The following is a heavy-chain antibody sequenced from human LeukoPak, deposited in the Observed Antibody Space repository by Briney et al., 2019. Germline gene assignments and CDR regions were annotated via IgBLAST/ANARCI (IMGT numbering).Heavy chain of an antibody. J-gene: IGHJ6*03. D-gene: IGHD6-13*01. Sequence: PSETLSLTCAVHGGSFSGYYWSWIRQPPGKGLEWIGEINHSGSTNYNPSLKSRVTISVDTSKNQFSLKLSSVTAADTAVYYCARGRQQLAWVTYYYYYMDVWGKGTTVTVSS. CDR2: INHSGST. V-gene: IGHV4-34*01. CDR1: GGSFSGYY. CDR3: ARGRQQLAWVTYYYYYMDV.